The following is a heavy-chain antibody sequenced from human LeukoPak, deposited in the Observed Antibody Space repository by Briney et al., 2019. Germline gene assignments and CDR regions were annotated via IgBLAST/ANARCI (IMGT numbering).Heavy chain of an antibody. J-gene: IGHJ4*02. CDR2: ISSSSSYI. CDR1: GFTFGSYS. V-gene: IGHV3-21*01. CDR3: ASGPIGPRIVDY. D-gene: IGHD3-10*01. Sequence: PGGSLRLSCAASGFTFGSYSMNWVRQAPGKGLEWVSSISSSSSYIYYADSVKGRFTISRDNAKNSLYLQMNSLRAEDTAVYYCASGPIGPRIVDYWGQGTLVTVSS.